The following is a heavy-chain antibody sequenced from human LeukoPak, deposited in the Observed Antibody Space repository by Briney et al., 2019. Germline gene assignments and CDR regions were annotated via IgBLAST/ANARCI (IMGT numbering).Heavy chain of an antibody. D-gene: IGHD1-26*01. CDR3: AKVGATRYYYYYYMDV. V-gene: IGHV3-23*01. CDR2: ISGSGGST. CDR1: GFTFSSYA. J-gene: IGHJ6*03. Sequence: PGGSLRLSCAASGFTFSSYAMSWVRQAPGKGREWVSAISGSGGSTYYADSVKGRFTISRDNSKNTLYLQMNSLRAEDTAVYYCAKVGATRYYYYYYMDVWGKGTTVTVSS.